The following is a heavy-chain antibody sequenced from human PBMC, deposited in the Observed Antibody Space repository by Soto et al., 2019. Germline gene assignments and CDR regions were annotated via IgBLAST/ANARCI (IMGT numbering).Heavy chain of an antibody. CDR2: ISGSGGST. Sequence: EVQLLESGGGLVQPGGSLRLSCAASGFTFSSYAMSWVRQAPGKGLEWVSAISGSGGSTYYADSVKGRFTISRHNSKNTLYLQMNSLRAEDTAVYYCAKNLHYYGSGSDYWGQGTLVTVSS. CDR1: GFTFSSYA. J-gene: IGHJ4*02. V-gene: IGHV3-23*01. CDR3: AKNLHYYGSGSDY. D-gene: IGHD3-10*01.